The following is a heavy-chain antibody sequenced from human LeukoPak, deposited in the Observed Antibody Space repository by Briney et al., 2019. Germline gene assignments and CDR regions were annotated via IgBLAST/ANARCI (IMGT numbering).Heavy chain of an antibody. J-gene: IGHJ4*02. CDR1: GGSISSGSYY. D-gene: IGHD6-6*01. CDR2: IYTSGST. CDR3: ATSVDQYSSSSFSFDY. Sequence: SETLSLTCTVSGGSISSGSYYWSWIRQPAGKVLEWIGRIYTSGSTNYNPSLKSRVTISVDTSKNQFSLKLSSVTAADTDVYYCATSVDQYSSSSFSFDYWGQGTLVTVSS. V-gene: IGHV4-61*02.